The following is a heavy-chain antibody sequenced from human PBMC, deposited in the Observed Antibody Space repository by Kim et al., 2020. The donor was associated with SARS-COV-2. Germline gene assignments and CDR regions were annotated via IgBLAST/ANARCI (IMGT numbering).Heavy chain of an antibody. D-gene: IGHD5-18*01. J-gene: IGHJ5*02. CDR1: RFTFNNYW. Sequence: GGSLRLSCAASRFTFNNYWMHWVRQAPGKGLVWVSRINSDGSSTSYADSVKGRFTTSRDNAKNTLYLQMNSLRAEDTAVYYCAREAGYSYSWGFDPWGQGTLVTVSS. CDR3: AREAGYSYSWGFDP. CDR2: INSDGSST. V-gene: IGHV3-74*01.